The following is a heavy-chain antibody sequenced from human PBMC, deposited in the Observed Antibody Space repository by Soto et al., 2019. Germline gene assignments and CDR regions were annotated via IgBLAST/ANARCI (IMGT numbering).Heavy chain of an antibody. CDR2: AYHNGLT. Sequence: SETLSLTCAVSGDSVTSNVWWSWVRQPPGKGLEWIGEAYHNGLTDYNPSLKGRVTMSVDTSKNEFSLKLTSLTAADTAIYYCARDAAVPGESDRFDYWGQGTLVTVSS. CDR1: GDSVTSNVW. J-gene: IGHJ4*02. V-gene: IGHV4-4*02. CDR3: ARDAAVPGESDRFDY. D-gene: IGHD6-19*01.